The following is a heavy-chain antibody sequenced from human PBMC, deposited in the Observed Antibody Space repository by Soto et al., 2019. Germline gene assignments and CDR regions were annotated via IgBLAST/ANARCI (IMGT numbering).Heavy chain of an antibody. J-gene: IGHJ4*02. CDR2: ISSSSSYI. D-gene: IGHD3-22*01. Sequence: AGGSLRLSCAASGFTFSSYRMNWVRQAPGKGLEWVSSISSSSSYIYYADSVKGRFTISRDNAKNSLYLQMNSLRAEDTAVYYCARPPNYYDSRGYYGYWGQGTLVTVSS. CDR1: GFTFSSYR. CDR3: ARPPNYYDSRGYYGY. V-gene: IGHV3-21*01.